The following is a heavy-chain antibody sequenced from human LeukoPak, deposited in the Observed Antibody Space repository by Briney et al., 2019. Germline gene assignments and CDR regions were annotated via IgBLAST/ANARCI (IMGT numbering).Heavy chain of an antibody. V-gene: IGHV3-23*01. CDR2: ISGSGGST. J-gene: IGHJ5*02. Sequence: GGSLRLSCAASGFTFSSYAMSWVRQAPGKGLEWVSAISGSGGSTYYADSVKGRFTISRDNSKNTLYLQMNSLRAEDTAVYYCAKDFIRAAAGPNWFDPWGQGTLVTVSS. CDR3: AKDFIRAAAGPNWFDP. D-gene: IGHD6-13*01. CDR1: GFTFSSYA.